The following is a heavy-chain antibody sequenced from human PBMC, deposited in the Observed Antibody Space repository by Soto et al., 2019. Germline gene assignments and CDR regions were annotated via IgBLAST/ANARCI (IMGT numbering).Heavy chain of an antibody. Sequence: EVQLVESGGGLVQPGRSLRLSCAASGFTFDDYAMHWVRQAPGKGLEWVSGISWNSGSIGYADSVKGRFTISRDNAKNSLYLRMNSLRAEDTALYYCAKDPTSGWYPDGGLHDAFDIWGQGTMVPVSS. CDR2: ISWNSGSI. D-gene: IGHD6-19*01. CDR1: GFTFDDYA. J-gene: IGHJ3*02. V-gene: IGHV3-9*01. CDR3: AKDPTSGWYPDGGLHDAFDI.